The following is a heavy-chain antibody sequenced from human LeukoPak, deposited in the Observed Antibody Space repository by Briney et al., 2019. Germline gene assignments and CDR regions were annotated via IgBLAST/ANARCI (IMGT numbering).Heavy chain of an antibody. CDR1: GGSISSYY. CDR3: ARGPGSSSWYRDYYYYGMDV. CDR2: IYTSGST. Sequence: PSETLSLTCTVSGGSISSYYWSWIRQPAGKGLEWIGRIYTSGSTNYNPSLKSRVTMSVDTSKNQFSLKLSSVTAADTAVYYCARGPGSSSWYRDYYYYGMDVWGQGTTVTVSS. J-gene: IGHJ6*02. V-gene: IGHV4-4*07. D-gene: IGHD6-13*01.